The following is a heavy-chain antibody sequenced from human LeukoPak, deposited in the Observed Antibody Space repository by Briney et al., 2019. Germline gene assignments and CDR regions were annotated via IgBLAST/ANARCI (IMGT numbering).Heavy chain of an antibody. D-gene: IGHD3-10*01. CDR1: GFTVSSNY. Sequence: GGSLRLTCAASGFTVSSNYMSWVRQAPGKGLEWVSVIYSGGSTYYADSVKGRFTISRDNSKNTLYLQMNSLRAEDTAVYYCARDSGLAGSLDYWGQGTLVTVSS. CDR2: IYSGGST. J-gene: IGHJ4*02. CDR3: ARDSGLAGSLDY. V-gene: IGHV3-53*01.